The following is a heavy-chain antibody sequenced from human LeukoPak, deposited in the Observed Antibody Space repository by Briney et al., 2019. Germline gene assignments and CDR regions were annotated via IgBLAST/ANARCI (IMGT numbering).Heavy chain of an antibody. J-gene: IGHJ6*02. Sequence: ASVKVSCKASGYTFTSYGISWVRQAPGQGLKWMGWISAYNGNTNYAQKLQGRVTMTTDTSTSTAYMELRSLRSDDTAVYYCARDRDYDILTGLGYYYGMDVWGQGTTVTVSS. V-gene: IGHV1-18*01. CDR1: GYTFTSYG. CDR3: ARDRDYDILTGLGYYYGMDV. D-gene: IGHD3-9*01. CDR2: ISAYNGNT.